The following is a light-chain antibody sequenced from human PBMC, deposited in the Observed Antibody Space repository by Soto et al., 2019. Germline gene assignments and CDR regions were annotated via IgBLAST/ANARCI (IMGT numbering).Light chain of an antibody. CDR2: EVN. J-gene: IGLJ1*01. CDR3: NSFTTSNTYV. CDR1: SSDIGTYNR. Sequence: QSVLTQPASVSGPPGQSITISCIGTSSDIGTYNRVSWYQQPPGTAPKLIIYEVNNRPSGVPDRFSGSKSGNTASLIISGLQAEDEADYYCNSFTTSNTYVFGTGTKATV. V-gene: IGLV2-18*02.